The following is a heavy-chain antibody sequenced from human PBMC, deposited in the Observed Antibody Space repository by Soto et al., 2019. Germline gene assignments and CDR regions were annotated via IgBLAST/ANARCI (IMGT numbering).Heavy chain of an antibody. V-gene: IGHV3-48*02. CDR2: ISSSSSTI. Sequence: GGSLRLSCAASGFTFSSYSMNWVRQAPGKGLEWVSYISSSSSTIYYADSAKGRFTISRDNAKNSLYLQMNSLRDEDTAVYYCARDLIHYRDFWSGYYSSDYYYGMDVWGQGTTVTVSS. J-gene: IGHJ6*02. CDR1: GFTFSSYS. D-gene: IGHD3-3*01. CDR3: ARDLIHYRDFWSGYYSSDYYYGMDV.